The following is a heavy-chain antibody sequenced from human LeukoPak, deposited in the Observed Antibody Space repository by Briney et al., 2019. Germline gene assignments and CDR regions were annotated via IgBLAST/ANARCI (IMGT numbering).Heavy chain of an antibody. J-gene: IGHJ4*02. CDR1: GGSFSGYY. CDR3: ARDALTTVTTGAHYFDY. CDR2: INHSGST. V-gene: IGHV4-34*01. Sequence: ASETRSLTCAVYGGSFSGYYWSWIRQPPGKGLEWIGEINHSGSTNYNPSLKSRVTISVDTSKNQFSLKLSSVTAADTAVYYCARDALTTVTTGAHYFDYWGQGTLVTVSS. D-gene: IGHD4-17*01.